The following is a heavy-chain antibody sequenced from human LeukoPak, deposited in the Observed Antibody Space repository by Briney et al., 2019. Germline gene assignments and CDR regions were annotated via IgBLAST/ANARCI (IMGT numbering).Heavy chain of an antibody. CDR2: INHSGST. J-gene: IGHJ3*02. D-gene: IGHD3-22*01. CDR1: GGSFSDYY. V-gene: IGHV4-34*01. CDR3: ASTQIVVVINDAFDI. Sequence: PSETLSLTCAVYGGSFSDYYWSWIRQPPGKGLEWIGEINHSGSTNYNPSLKSRVTISVDTSKNQFSLKLSSVTAADTAVYYCASTQIVVVINDAFDIWGQGTMVTVSS.